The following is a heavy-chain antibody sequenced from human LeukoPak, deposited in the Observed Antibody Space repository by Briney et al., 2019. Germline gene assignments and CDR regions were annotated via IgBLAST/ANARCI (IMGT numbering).Heavy chain of an antibody. CDR2: ISAYNGNT. Sequence: ASVKVSCKAAGYTFTTYGISWLRQAPGQGREWMGWISAYNGNTNYAQKLQGRVTMTTDTSTSTAYMELRSLRSDDTAVYYCARSIAAAGVGDGEVDYWGQGTLVTVSS. CDR3: ARSIAAAGVGDGEVDY. J-gene: IGHJ4*02. V-gene: IGHV1-18*01. D-gene: IGHD6-13*01. CDR1: GYTFTTYG.